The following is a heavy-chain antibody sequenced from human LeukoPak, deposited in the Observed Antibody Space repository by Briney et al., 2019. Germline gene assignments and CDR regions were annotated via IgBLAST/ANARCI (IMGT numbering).Heavy chain of an antibody. CDR1: GGSFTSYG. Sequence: SVKVSCKASGGSFTSYGISWVRQAPGQGLEWMGKIIPIYGRANYGQKFQGRVTITADELTTTSYMELSSLTAEDMAVYYCAAGGADEFRDDYWGQGTLVTVSS. V-gene: IGHV1-69*15. J-gene: IGHJ4*02. CDR2: IIPIYGRA. CDR3: AAGGADEFRDDY. D-gene: IGHD3-10*01.